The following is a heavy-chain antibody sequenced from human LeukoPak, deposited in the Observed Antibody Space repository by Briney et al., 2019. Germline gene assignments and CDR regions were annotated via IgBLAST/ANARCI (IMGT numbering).Heavy chain of an antibody. CDR3: ARATRHSSSVPSSFDY. J-gene: IGHJ4*02. CDR2: IYYSGST. D-gene: IGHD6-6*01. V-gene: IGHV4-59*01. CDR1: DGSISSYY. Sequence: PSETLSLTCTVSDGSISSYYWSWIRQPPGKGLEWIGYIYYSGSTNYNPSLKSRVTISVDTSKNQFSLKLSSVTAADTAVYYCARATRHSSSVPSSFDYWGQGTLVTVSS.